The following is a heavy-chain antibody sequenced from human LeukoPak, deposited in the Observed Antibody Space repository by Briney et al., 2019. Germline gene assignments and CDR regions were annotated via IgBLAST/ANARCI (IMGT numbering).Heavy chain of an antibody. V-gene: IGHV3-48*01. CDR3: ATEPLYYYYMDV. CDR2: ISSSSSTI. Sequence: HPGGSLRLSCAAFGFSISNYNMNWVRQAPGKGLEWLSSISSSSSTIFYADSVKGRLTISRDNAKNSLFLQMNSLRAEDTAVYYCATEPLYYYYMDVWGKGTTVTVSS. D-gene: IGHD1-14*01. J-gene: IGHJ6*03. CDR1: GFSISNYN.